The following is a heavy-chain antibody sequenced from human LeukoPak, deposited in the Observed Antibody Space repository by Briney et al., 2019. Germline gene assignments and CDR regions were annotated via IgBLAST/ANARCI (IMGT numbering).Heavy chain of an antibody. CDR2: ISGSGGST. D-gene: IGHD6-13*01. CDR1: GFTFSSYA. V-gene: IGHV3-23*01. CDR3: TKRLNYSSTWYPFDY. J-gene: IGHJ4*02. Sequence: PGGSLRLSCAASGFTFSSYAMSWVRQAPGKGLEWVSAISGSGGSTYYADSVKGRFTISRDNSKNTLYLQMNSLRAEDTAIYYCTKRLNYSSTWYPFDYWGQGTLVTVSS.